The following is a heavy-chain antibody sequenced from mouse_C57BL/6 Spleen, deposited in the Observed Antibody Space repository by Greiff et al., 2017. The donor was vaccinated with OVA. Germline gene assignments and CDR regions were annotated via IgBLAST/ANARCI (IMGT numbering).Heavy chain of an antibody. CDR1: GYTFTDYY. CDR2: IFPGSGST. CDR3: ARSDYYGSSWWYFDV. J-gene: IGHJ1*03. Sequence: VKLQESGPELVKPGASVKISCKASGYTFTDYYINWVKQRPGQGLEWIGWIFPGSGSTYYNEKFKGKATLTVDKSSSTAYMLLSSLTSEDSAVYFCARSDYYGSSWWYFDVWGTGTTVTVSS. V-gene: IGHV1-75*01. D-gene: IGHD1-1*01.